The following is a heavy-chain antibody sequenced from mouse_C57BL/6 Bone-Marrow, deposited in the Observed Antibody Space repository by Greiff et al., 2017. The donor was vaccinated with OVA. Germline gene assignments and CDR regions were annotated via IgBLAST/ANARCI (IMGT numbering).Heavy chain of an antibody. CDR2: IHPNSGST. CDR1: GYTFTSYW. J-gene: IGHJ4*01. D-gene: IGHD3-2*02. CDR3: ARELRLPYAMDY. Sequence: VQLQQPGAELVKPGASVTLSCKASGYTFTSYWMHWVKQRPGQGLEWIGMIHPNSGSTNYNEKFKSKATLTVDKSSSTAYMQLSSLTSEDSAVYYCARELRLPYAMDYWGQGTSVTVSS. V-gene: IGHV1-64*01.